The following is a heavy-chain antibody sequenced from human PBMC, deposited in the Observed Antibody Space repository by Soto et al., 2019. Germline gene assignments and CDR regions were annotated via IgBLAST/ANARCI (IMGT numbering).Heavy chain of an antibody. Sequence: GGSLRLSCAASGFTFSSYSMNWVRQAPGKGLEWVSYISSSSSTIYYADSVKGRFTISRDNAKNSLYLQMNSLRAEDTAVYYCARDRGSMIPGARYFDLWGRGTLVTVSS. CDR1: GFTFSSYS. CDR2: ISSSSSTI. V-gene: IGHV3-48*01. J-gene: IGHJ2*01. CDR3: ARDRGSMIPGARYFDL. D-gene: IGHD3-22*01.